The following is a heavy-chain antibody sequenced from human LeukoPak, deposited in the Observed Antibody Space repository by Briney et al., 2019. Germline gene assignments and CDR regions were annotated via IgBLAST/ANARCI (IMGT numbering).Heavy chain of an antibody. J-gene: IGHJ4*02. CDR2: IYSADST. V-gene: IGHV3-66*01. CDR3: ARGGRYFDY. CDR1: GFTFSSYA. Sequence: GGSLRLSCAASGFTFSSYAMSWVRQAPGEGLEWVSVIYSADSTYYADSVKGRFTFSRDNSKNTLYLQLNSLRAEDTAVYYCARGGRYFDYWGQGTLVTVSS.